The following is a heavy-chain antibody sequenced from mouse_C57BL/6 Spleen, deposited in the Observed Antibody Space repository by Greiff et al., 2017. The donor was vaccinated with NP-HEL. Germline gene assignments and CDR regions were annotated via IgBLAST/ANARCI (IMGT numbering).Heavy chain of an antibody. CDR1: GYTFTSYG. V-gene: IGHV1-81*01. D-gene: IGHD4-1*01. J-gene: IGHJ2*01. Sequence: LQESGAELARPGASVKLSCKASGYTFTSYGISWVKQRTGQGLEWIGEIYPRSGNTYYNEKFKGKATLTADKSSSTAYMELRSLTSEDSAVYFCARSELGCFDYWGQGTTLTVSS. CDR2: IYPRSGNT. CDR3: ARSELGCFDY.